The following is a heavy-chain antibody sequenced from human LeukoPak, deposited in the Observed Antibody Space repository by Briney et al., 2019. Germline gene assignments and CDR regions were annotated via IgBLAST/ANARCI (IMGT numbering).Heavy chain of an antibody. CDR1: GFTFSSFS. V-gene: IGHV3-21*01. D-gene: IGHD2-21*01. J-gene: IGHJ4*02. CDR2: ISATSAHI. CDR3: ARDLGGDTLYDFDY. Sequence: GGSLRLSCAGSGFTFSSFSLNWVRQAPGKGLEWVSSISATSAHIYYADSVRGRFTISRDNAKNSLYLQMDSLRAKDTAVYYCARDLGGDTLYDFDYWGQGTLVTVSS.